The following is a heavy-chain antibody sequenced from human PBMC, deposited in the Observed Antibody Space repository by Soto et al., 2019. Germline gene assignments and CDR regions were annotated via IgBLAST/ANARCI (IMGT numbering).Heavy chain of an antibody. CDR1: GFTLSSYV. J-gene: IGHJ5*02. V-gene: IGHV3-23*01. Sequence: PGGSLRLSCAASGFTLSSYVMSWVRQAPGKGLDWVSSISANGDSTYYADSVKGRFTISRDNSANTLYLQMSSLRADDTAVYYCSKGSYGSETYYSRAKGNWFAPWGQGTLVTVSS. CDR2: ISANGDST. CDR3: SKGSYGSETYYSRAKGNWFAP. D-gene: IGHD3-10*01.